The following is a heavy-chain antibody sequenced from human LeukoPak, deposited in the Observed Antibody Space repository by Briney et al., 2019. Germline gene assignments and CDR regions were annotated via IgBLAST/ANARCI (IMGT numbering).Heavy chain of an antibody. Sequence: SETLSLTCTVSGGSISSSSYYWSWIRQPPGKGLEWIGEINHSGSTNYNPSLKSRVTISVDTSKNQFSLKLSSVTAADTAVYYCARRGRLQWLVPLPYNWFDPWGQGTLVTVSS. J-gene: IGHJ5*02. V-gene: IGHV4-39*07. CDR3: ARRGRLQWLVPLPYNWFDP. D-gene: IGHD6-19*01. CDR2: INHSGST. CDR1: GGSISSSSYY.